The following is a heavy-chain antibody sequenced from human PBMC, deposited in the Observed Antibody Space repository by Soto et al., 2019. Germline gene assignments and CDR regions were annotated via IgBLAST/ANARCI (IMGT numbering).Heavy chain of an antibody. J-gene: IGHJ4*02. CDR2: IIPIFGTA. V-gene: IGHV1-69*01. CDR3: ATRYIYDSSGYYFSYFDY. Sequence: QVQLVQSGAEVKKPGSSVKVSCKASGGTFSSYAISWVRQAPGQGLEWMGGIIPIFGTANYAQKFQGRVTITADESTSTAYMELSSLRSEDTAVYYCATRYIYDSSGYYFSYFDYWGQGTLVTVSS. D-gene: IGHD3-22*01. CDR1: GGTFSSYA.